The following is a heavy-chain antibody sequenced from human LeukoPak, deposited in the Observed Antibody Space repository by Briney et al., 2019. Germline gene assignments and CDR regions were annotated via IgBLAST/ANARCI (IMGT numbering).Heavy chain of an antibody. V-gene: IGHV5-51*01. J-gene: IGHJ3*02. CDR2: IYPGDSDT. D-gene: IGHD3-10*01. Sequence: GEALKISCKGSGYSFTSYCIGWVRQMPGEGLEWMGIIYPGDSDTRYSPSFQGLVTISADKCINTAYLQWSSLKASDTAMYYCARGNRIRSDAFDIWGQGTMVTVSS. CDR1: GYSFTSYC. CDR3: ARGNRIRSDAFDI.